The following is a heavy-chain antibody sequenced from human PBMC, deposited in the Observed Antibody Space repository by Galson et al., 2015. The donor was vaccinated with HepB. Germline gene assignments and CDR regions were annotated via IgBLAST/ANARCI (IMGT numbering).Heavy chain of an antibody. V-gene: IGHV3-30-3*01. D-gene: IGHD2-2*01. J-gene: IGHJ5*02. CDR3: ARGSWGIVVVPAAIGWFDP. Sequence: SLRLSCAAPGFTFSGYALHWVRQAPGKGLEWVAVISYDGSHKYYADSVKGRFTISRDKSKNTLYLQMNTLRPEDTAVYYCARGSWGIVVVPAAIGWFDPWGQGTLVTVSS. CDR1: GFTFSGYA. CDR2: ISYDGSHK.